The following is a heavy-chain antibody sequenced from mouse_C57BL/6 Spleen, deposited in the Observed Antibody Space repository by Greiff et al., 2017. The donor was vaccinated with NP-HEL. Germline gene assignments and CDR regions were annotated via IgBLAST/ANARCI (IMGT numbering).Heavy chain of an antibody. CDR2: IYPGDGDT. CDR3: ARSGTGYFDY. D-gene: IGHD3-3*01. V-gene: IGHV1-82*01. J-gene: IGHJ2*01. CDR1: GYAFSSSW. Sequence: VQLQQSGPELVKPGASVKISCKASGYAFSSSWMNWLKQRPGKGLEWIGRIYPGDGDTNYNGKFKGKATLTADKSSSTAYMQLSSLTSEDSAVYFCARSGTGYFDYWGQGTTLTVSS.